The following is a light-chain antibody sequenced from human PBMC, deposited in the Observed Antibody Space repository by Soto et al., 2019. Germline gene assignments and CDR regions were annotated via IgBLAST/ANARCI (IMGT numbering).Light chain of an antibody. CDR1: QSVSSN. V-gene: IGKV3-15*01. J-gene: IGKJ4*01. CDR2: GAS. CDR3: QQCNNWPPLT. Sequence: EIVMTQSPATLSVSPGERATLSCRASQSVSSNLAWYQQKPGQAPRLLIYGASTRATGIPARFSGSGSGTDFTLTISSLQSEDFAVYYCQQCNNWPPLTFGGGTKVDIK.